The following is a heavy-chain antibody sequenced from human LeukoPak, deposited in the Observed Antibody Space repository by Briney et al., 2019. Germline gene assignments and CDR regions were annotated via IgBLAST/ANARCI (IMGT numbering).Heavy chain of an antibody. V-gene: IGHV1-8*01. CDR2: MNPNSGNT. CDR3: ARAPLGREAVAGRGRPFDY. CDR1: GYTFTSYD. D-gene: IGHD6-19*01. Sequence: ASVKVSCKASGYTFTSYDINWVRQATGQGLEWMGWMNPNSGNTGYAQKFQGRVTMSRNTSISTAYMELSSLRSEDTAVYYCARAPLGREAVAGRGRPFDYWGQGTLVTVSS. J-gene: IGHJ4*02.